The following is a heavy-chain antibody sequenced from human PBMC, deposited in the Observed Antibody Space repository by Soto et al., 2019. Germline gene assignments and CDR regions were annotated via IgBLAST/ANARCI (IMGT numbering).Heavy chain of an antibody. CDR2: ISYDGSNK. CDR3: AKDVTILGSGYYYHGMDV. D-gene: IGHD3-3*01. CDR1: GFTFSSYS. V-gene: IGHV3-30*18. J-gene: IGHJ6*02. Sequence: SGGSLRLSCAASGFTFSSYSMNWVRQAPGKGLEWVAVISYDGSNKYYADSVKGRFTISRDNSKNTLYLQMNSLRAEDTAVYYCAKDVTILGSGYYYHGMDVWGQGTTVTVSS.